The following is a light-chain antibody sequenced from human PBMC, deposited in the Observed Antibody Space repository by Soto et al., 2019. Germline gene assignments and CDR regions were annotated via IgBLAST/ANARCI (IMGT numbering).Light chain of an antibody. V-gene: IGKV1-27*01. CDR3: QKYNSAPLT. CDR2: AAS. Sequence: DIQMTQSPSTLSASVGDTVTITCRASQNIFTWLAWYQHKPGKVPKLLIYAASTLQSGVPSRFSGSGSGTDFTLTISSLQPEDVATYYCQKYNSAPLTFGGGTKVDIK. J-gene: IGKJ4*01. CDR1: QNIFTW.